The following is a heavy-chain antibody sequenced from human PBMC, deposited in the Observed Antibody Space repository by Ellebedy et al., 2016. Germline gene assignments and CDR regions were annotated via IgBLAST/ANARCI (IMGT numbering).Heavy chain of an antibody. CDR3: AKEVGIVGATRIDH. Sequence: GGSLRLSCAASGFTFSSYGMHWVRQAPGKGLEWVAVIWYDGSNKYYADSVKGRFTISRDNAKNTLYLQMNSLRAEDTAVYYCAKEVGIVGATRIDHWGQGTLVTVSS. V-gene: IGHV3-33*06. CDR2: IWYDGSNK. D-gene: IGHD1-26*01. CDR1: GFTFSSYG. J-gene: IGHJ4*02.